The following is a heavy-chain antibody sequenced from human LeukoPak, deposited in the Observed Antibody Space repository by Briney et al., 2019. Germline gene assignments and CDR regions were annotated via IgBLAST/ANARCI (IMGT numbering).Heavy chain of an antibody. Sequence: GGSLRLSCAASGFTFSSYAMSWVRQAPGKGLEWVSAISGSGGSTYYADSVKGRFTISRDNSKNTLYLQMNSLRAEDTAVYYCARGMARIAARSYYFDYWGQGTLVTVSS. CDR2: ISGSGGST. CDR3: ARGMARIAARSYYFDY. CDR1: GFTFSSYA. J-gene: IGHJ4*02. D-gene: IGHD6-6*01. V-gene: IGHV3-23*01.